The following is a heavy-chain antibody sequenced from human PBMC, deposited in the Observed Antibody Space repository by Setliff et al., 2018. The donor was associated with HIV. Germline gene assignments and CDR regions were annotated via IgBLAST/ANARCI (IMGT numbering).Heavy chain of an antibody. J-gene: IGHJ4*02. CDR1: GGSISSGGYS. Sequence: SETLSLTCIVSGGSISSGGYSWSWIRQPPGKGLEWIGYISYSGTTYYNPSLKSRVTISVDTSKNQFSLKLSSVTAADTAVYYCASNSGWLDYWGQGTLVTVSS. CDR3: ASNSGWLDY. V-gene: IGHV4-31*03. CDR2: ISYSGTT. D-gene: IGHD5-12*01.